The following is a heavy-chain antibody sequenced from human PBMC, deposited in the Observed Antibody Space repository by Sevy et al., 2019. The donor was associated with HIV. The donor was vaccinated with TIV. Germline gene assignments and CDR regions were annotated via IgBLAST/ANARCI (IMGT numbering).Heavy chain of an antibody. CDR3: ARDLEEWELRYLGY. J-gene: IGHJ4*02. CDR1: GFTFSSFG. V-gene: IGHV3-33*01. Sequence: GWSLRLSCAASGFTFSSFGMYWARQAPGEGLEWVAIIWYDGKNALYADSVKGRFTISRDNSKNTLYLQMNSLRAEDTAVYYCARDLEEWELRYLGYWGQGTLVTVSS. D-gene: IGHD1-26*01. CDR2: IWYDGKNA.